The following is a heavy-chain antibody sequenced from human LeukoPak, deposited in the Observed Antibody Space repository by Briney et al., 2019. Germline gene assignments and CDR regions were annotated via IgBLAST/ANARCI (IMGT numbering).Heavy chain of an antibody. CDR2: IKYSGNT. J-gene: IGHJ5*02. Sequence: PSETLSLTCAVYGGSLSGYYWSWIRQPPGKGLEWIGEIKYSGNTNYNPSLKSRVTMSVDMSKNQISLKLNSVTAADTAVYYCARDPRTTTSRSWFDPWGQGTLVTVSA. CDR3: ARDPRTTTSRSWFDP. D-gene: IGHD1/OR15-1a*01. CDR1: GGSLSGYY. V-gene: IGHV4-34*01.